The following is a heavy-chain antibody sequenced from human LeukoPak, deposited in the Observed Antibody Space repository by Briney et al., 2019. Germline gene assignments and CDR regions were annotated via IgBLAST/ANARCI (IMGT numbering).Heavy chain of an antibody. CDR3: ARGRSLRYDSSGYLGAFDI. Sequence: QSGGSLRLSCAASGFTFSSYSMNWVRQAPGKGLEWVSYISSSSSNIYYADSVKGRFTISRDNAKNSLYLQMNSLRAEDTAVYYCARGRSLRYDSSGYLGAFDIWGQGTMVTVSS. J-gene: IGHJ3*02. V-gene: IGHV3-48*01. D-gene: IGHD3-22*01. CDR1: GFTFSSYS. CDR2: ISSSSSNI.